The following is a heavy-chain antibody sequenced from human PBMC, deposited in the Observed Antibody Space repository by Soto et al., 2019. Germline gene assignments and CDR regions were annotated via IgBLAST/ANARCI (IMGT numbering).Heavy chain of an antibody. D-gene: IGHD3-3*01. V-gene: IGHV1-3*01. J-gene: IGHJ5*02. CDR1: GYTFTSYA. CDR2: INAGNGNT. Sequence: ASVKVSCKASGYTFTSYAMHWVRQAPGQRLEWMGWINAGNGNTKYSQKFQGRVTITRDTSASTAYMELSSLRSEDTAVYYCASAYYDFWSGLTNWFDPWGQGTLVTVSS. CDR3: ASAYYDFWSGLTNWFDP.